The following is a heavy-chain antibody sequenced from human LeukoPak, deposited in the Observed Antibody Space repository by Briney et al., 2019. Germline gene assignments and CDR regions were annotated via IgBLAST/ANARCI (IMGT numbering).Heavy chain of an antibody. CDR3: ARCGVLKGRAEYFQH. CDR1: GFTFSSYA. J-gene: IGHJ1*01. Sequence: GGSLRLSCAASGFTFSSYAMSWVRQAPGKGLEWVSAISGSGGSTYYADSVKGRFTISRDNSKNTLYLQMNSLRAEDTAVYYCARCGVLKGRAEYFQHWGQGTLVTVSS. CDR2: ISGSGGST. V-gene: IGHV3-23*01. D-gene: IGHD2-21*01.